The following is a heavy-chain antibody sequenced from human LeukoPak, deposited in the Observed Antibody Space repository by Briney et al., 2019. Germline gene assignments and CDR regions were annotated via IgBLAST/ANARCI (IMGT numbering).Heavy chain of an antibody. V-gene: IGHV3-30*04. Sequence: GRSLRLSCAASGFTFSSYAMHWVRQAPGKGLEGVAVISYDGSNKYYADSVKGRFTISRDNSKNTLYLQMTGLRAEDTAVYYCARDGSAFDIWGQGTMVTVSS. J-gene: IGHJ3*02. CDR1: GFTFSSYA. D-gene: IGHD1-26*01. CDR3: ARDGSAFDI. CDR2: ISYDGSNK.